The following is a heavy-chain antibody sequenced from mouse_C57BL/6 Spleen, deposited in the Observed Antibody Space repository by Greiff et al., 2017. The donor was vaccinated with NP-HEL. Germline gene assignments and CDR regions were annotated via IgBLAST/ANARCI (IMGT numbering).Heavy chain of an antibody. Sequence: EVQLQQSGPELVKPGASVKISCKASGYSFTDYNMNWVKQSNGKSLEWIGVINPNYGTTSYNQKFKGKATLTVDQSSSTAYMQLNSLTSEDSAVYYCARGENYAGSSYGWYFDVWGTGTTVTVSS. D-gene: IGHD1-1*01. J-gene: IGHJ1*03. V-gene: IGHV1-39*01. CDR3: ARGENYAGSSYGWYFDV. CDR1: GYSFTDYN. CDR2: INPNYGTT.